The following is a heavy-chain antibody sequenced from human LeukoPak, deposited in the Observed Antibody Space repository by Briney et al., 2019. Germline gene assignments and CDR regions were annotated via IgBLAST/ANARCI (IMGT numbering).Heavy chain of an antibody. J-gene: IGHJ3*02. CDR2: IYYSGST. V-gene: IGHV4-39*01. D-gene: IGHD1-20*01. CDR3: ARTGYNSHAFDI. Sequence: SETLSLTCTVSGGSVSSSSYYWGWIRQPPGKGLEWIGSIYYSGSTYYNPSLKSRVTISVDTSKNQFSLRLSSVTAADTAVYYCARTGYNSHAFDIWGQGTMVTVSS. CDR1: GGSVSSSSYY.